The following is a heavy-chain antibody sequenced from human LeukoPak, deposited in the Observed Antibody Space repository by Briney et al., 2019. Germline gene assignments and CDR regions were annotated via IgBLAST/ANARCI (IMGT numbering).Heavy chain of an antibody. V-gene: IGHV3-48*03. CDR3: AKDLGWELPNLFDY. J-gene: IGHJ4*02. CDR2: ISSSGSTT. CDR1: GFTFSSYE. D-gene: IGHD1-26*01. Sequence: GGSLRLSCAASGFTFSSYEMNWVRQAPGKGLEWVSYISSSGSTTYYADSVKGRFTISRDNSKNTLYLQMNSLRAEDTAVYYCAKDLGWELPNLFDYWGQGTLVTVSS.